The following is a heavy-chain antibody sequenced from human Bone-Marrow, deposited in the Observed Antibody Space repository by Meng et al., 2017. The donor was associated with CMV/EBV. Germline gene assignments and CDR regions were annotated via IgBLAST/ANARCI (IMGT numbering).Heavy chain of an antibody. D-gene: IGHD2-2*01. CDR1: GFTFSSYG. Sequence: GGSLRLSCAASGFTFSSYGMHWVRQAPGKGLEWVAFIRYDGSNKYYADSVEDRFTISRDNAKNTLYLQMNSLRAEDTAVYYCARDQLLYFDHWGQGTLVTVSS. CDR3: ARDQLLYFDH. V-gene: IGHV3-30*02. J-gene: IGHJ4*02. CDR2: IRYDGSNK.